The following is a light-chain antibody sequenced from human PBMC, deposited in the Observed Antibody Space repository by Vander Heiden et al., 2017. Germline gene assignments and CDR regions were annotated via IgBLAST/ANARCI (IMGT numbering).Light chain of an antibody. Sequence: SYVLTQAPSVSVAPGETARITCGGNNIGIYTVHWYQQKPGQAPVLVMYYDRDRPSGIPERFSGSNSANTATLTISRVEAGDEADYYCQVWDSGSGHVVFGGGTKPTVL. J-gene: IGLJ2*01. CDR2: YDR. V-gene: IGLV3-21*04. CDR3: QVWDSGSGHVV. CDR1: NIGIYT.